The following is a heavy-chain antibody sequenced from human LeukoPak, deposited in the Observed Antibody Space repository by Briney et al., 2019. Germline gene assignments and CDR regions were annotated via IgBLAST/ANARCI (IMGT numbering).Heavy chain of an antibody. Sequence: GGSLRLSCSASGFIISNYAMHWVRQAPGKGLEYVSAIGSTGGSTYYANSVKGRFTISRDNSKNTLFLQMGSLRAEDMAVYYCARVFYDSSAYYYDYWGQGTLVTVSS. CDR3: ARVFYDSSAYYYDY. V-gene: IGHV3-64*01. CDR1: GFIISNYA. D-gene: IGHD3-22*01. J-gene: IGHJ4*02. CDR2: IGSTGGST.